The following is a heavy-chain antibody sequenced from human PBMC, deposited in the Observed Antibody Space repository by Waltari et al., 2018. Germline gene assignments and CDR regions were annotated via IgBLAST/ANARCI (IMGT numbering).Heavy chain of an antibody. V-gene: IGHV3-7*01. CDR2: IKKDGIEK. J-gene: IGHJ4*02. CDR1: GYSFTSYW. CDR3: ARGHTAMVSN. Sequence: EVQLVQSGAEVKKPGESLKISCKGSGYSFTSYWMSWVRQAPGKGLEWVANIKKDGIEKDYVDSVKGRFTISRDNAKNSLYLQMNSLRAEDTAVYYCARGHTAMVSNWGQGTLVTVSS. D-gene: IGHD5-18*01.